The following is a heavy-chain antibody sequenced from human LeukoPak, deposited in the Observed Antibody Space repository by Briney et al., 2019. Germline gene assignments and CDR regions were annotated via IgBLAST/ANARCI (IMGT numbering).Heavy chain of an antibody. D-gene: IGHD2/OR15-2a*01. CDR2: INWNGGST. Sequence: GGSLRLSCAASGFTFDDYGMSWVRQAPGKGLEWVSGINWNGGSTGYADSVKGRFTISRDNAKNSLYLQMNSLRAEDTALYYCAREGEYYNSKSSFFDYWGQGTLVTVSS. J-gene: IGHJ4*02. CDR1: GFTFDDYG. V-gene: IGHV3-20*04. CDR3: AREGEYYNSKSSFFDY.